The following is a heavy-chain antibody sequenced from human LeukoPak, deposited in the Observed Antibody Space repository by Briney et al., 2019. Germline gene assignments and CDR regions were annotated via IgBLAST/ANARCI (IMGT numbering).Heavy chain of an antibody. Sequence: SETLSLTCTVSGGSISSTSYYWGWIRQPPGRGLEWIASIYYSGTTYYNPSLKSRVTISVDTSKNQFSLKLSSVTAADTAVYYCARADVDSFDAFDIWGQGTMVTVSS. CDR2: IYYSGTT. J-gene: IGHJ3*02. D-gene: IGHD5-12*01. V-gene: IGHV4-39*07. CDR3: ARADVDSFDAFDI. CDR1: GGSISSTSYY.